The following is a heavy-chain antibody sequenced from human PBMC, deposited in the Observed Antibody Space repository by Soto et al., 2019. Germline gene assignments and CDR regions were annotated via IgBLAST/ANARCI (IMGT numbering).Heavy chain of an antibody. D-gene: IGHD3-3*01. CDR2: IYYSGST. V-gene: IGHV4-30-4*01. Sequence: SETLSLTCTVSGGSISSGDYYWSWIRQPPGKGLEWIGYIYYSGSTYYNPSLKSRVAISVDTSKNQFSLKLSSVTAADTAVYYCARDLTIFGRYGMDVWGQGTTVTVSS. J-gene: IGHJ6*02. CDR1: GGSISSGDYY. CDR3: ARDLTIFGRYGMDV.